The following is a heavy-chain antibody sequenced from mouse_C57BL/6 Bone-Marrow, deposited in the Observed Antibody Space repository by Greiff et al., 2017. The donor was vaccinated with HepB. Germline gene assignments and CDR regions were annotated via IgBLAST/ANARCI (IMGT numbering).Heavy chain of an antibody. J-gene: IGHJ3*01. CDR1: GFTFSDYG. V-gene: IGHV5-15*01. Sequence: EVMLVESGGGLVQPGGSLKLSCAASGFTFSDYGMAWVRQAPRKGPEWVAFISNLAYSIYYADTVTGRFTISRENAKNTLYLEMGSLRSEDTAMYYCARRGDYDGWFAYWGQGTLVTVSA. CDR3: ARRGDYDGWFAY. D-gene: IGHD2-4*01. CDR2: ISNLAYSI.